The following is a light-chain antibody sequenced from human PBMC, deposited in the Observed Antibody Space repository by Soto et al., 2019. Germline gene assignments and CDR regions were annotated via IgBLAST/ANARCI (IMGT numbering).Light chain of an antibody. Sequence: QSVLTQPPSASGTPGQTVTIPCSGSNSNVGSYTVNWFQQVPGTAPKLLIYDNYRRPSGVPDRFSGSKSGTSASLAIRGLQSEDEADYYCAAWDDSLNGYVFGTGTKVTVL. J-gene: IGLJ1*01. CDR1: NSNVGSYT. V-gene: IGLV1-44*01. CDR2: DNY. CDR3: AAWDDSLNGYV.